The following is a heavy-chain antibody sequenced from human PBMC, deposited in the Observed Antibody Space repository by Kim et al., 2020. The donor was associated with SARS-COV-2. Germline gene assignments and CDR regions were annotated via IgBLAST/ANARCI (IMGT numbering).Heavy chain of an antibody. CDR2: ISSSSSYI. J-gene: IGHJ4*02. V-gene: IGHV3-21*01. CDR1: GFTFSSYS. D-gene: IGHD2-2*02. Sequence: GGSLRLSCAASGFTFSSYSMNWVRQAPGKGLEWVSSISSSSSYIYYADSVKGRFTISRDNAKNSLYLQMNSLRAEDTAVYYCARMRARPSCYKCVDYWGQGTLVTVSS. CDR3: ARMRARPSCYKCVDY.